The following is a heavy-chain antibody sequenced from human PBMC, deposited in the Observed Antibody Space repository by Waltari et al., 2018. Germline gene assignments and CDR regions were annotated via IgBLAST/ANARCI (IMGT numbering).Heavy chain of an antibody. CDR2: VDPEDGET. D-gene: IGHD3-10*01. CDR3: ATLAHLWFGELSIFDY. Sequence: EVQLVQSGAEVKKPGATVKISCKASGYTFTDYYMHWVQQAPGKGLEWMGRVDPEDGETIYAEKFQGRVTITADTSTDTAYMELSSLRSEDTAVYYCATLAHLWFGELSIFDYWGQGTLVTVSS. J-gene: IGHJ4*02. CDR1: GYTFTDYY. V-gene: IGHV1-69-2*01.